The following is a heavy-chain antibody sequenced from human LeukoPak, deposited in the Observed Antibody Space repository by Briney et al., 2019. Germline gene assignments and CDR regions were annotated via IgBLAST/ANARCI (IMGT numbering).Heavy chain of an antibody. J-gene: IGHJ6*03. CDR2: IYYSGST. Sequence: SETLSLTCTVSGGSISSSSYYWGWIRQPPGKGLEWIGSIYYSGSTYYNPSLKSRVTISVDTSKNQFSLKLSSVTAADTAVYYCARESAYSSAFYYYYYMDVWGKGTTVTVSS. CDR1: GGSISSSSYY. D-gene: IGHD3-22*01. CDR3: ARESAYSSAFYYYYYMDV. V-gene: IGHV4-39*02.